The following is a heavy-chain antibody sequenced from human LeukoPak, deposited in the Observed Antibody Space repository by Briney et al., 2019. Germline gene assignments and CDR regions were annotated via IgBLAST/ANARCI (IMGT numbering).Heavy chain of an antibody. CDR1: GGSMSINTCY. CDR3: TRVSRIDYGGNPEGDV. CDR2: ICYSGTT. Sequence: SETLSLTCTVSGGSMSINTCYWGWIRQPPGRGLEWIGTICYSGTTYYTYNPSLKSRVTISVDTSKNQFSLKLTSVSAADTAVYYCTRVSRIDYGGNPEGDVWGKGTTVIVSS. D-gene: IGHD4-23*01. J-gene: IGHJ6*04. V-gene: IGHV4-39*07.